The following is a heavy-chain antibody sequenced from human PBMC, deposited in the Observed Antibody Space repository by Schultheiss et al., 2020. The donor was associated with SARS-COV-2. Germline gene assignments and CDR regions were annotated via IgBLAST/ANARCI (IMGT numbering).Heavy chain of an antibody. D-gene: IGHD2-2*01. CDR2: IYTSGST. Sequence: SETLSLTCTVSGGSIRSYYWSWIRQPAGKGLEWIGRIYTSGSTNYNPSLKSRVTISVDTSKNQFSLKLSSVTAADTAVYYCARGPYCSSTSCYEDYWGQGTLVTVSS. CDR1: GGSIRSYY. J-gene: IGHJ4*02. V-gene: IGHV4-4*07. CDR3: ARGPYCSSTSCYEDY.